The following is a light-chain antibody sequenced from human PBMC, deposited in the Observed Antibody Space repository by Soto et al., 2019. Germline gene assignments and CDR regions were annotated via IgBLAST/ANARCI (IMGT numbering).Light chain of an antibody. Sequence: EIVMTQSPATLSVSPGERVTVSCRASQSLAGNLAWYQQKPGQAPRLLIARTSTRASGVPARFSGSGSATEFTLIISSLQSEDFAVYYCQQYNNWPRTFGQGTTVEF. V-gene: IGKV3-15*01. CDR3: QQYNNWPRT. J-gene: IGKJ1*01. CDR1: QSLAGN. CDR2: RTS.